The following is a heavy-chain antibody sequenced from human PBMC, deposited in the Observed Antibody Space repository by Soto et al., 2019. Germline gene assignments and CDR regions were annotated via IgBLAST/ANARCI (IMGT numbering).Heavy chain of an antibody. CDR1: GGTFSSYA. D-gene: IGHD6-13*01. CDR2: IIPIFGTA. Sequence: SVKVSCKASGGTFSSYAISWVRQAPGQGLEWMGGIIPIFGTANYAQKFQGRVTITADESTSTAYMELSSLRSEDTAVYYCARDSKSIAAAGTPYYYGMDVWGQGTTVTVSS. J-gene: IGHJ6*02. CDR3: ARDSKSIAAAGTPYYYGMDV. V-gene: IGHV1-69*13.